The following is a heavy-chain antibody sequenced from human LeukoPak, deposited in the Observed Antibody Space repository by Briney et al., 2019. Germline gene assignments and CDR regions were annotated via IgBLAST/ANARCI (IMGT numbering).Heavy chain of an antibody. V-gene: IGHV1-8*01. J-gene: IGHJ6*03. Sequence: ASVKVSCKASGYTFTSYDINWVRQATGQGLEWMGWVNPNSGNTGYAQEFQGRVTMTRNTSISTAYMELSSLRSEGTAVYYCARAEGAYYYYYMDVWGKGTTVTVSS. CDR3: ARAEGAYYYYYMDV. CDR2: VNPNSGNT. CDR1: GYTFTSYD. D-gene: IGHD3-16*01.